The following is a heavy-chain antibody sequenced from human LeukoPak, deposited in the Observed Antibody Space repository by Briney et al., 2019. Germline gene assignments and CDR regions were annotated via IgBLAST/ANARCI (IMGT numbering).Heavy chain of an antibody. CDR2: IFRIGSS. D-gene: IGHD6-13*01. CDR1: GFSITTAYY. CDR3: ARVIDVAAAGYFDS. V-gene: IGHV4-38-2*02. J-gene: IGHJ4*02. Sequence: SETLSLTCTVSGFSITTAYYWSWIQQPPGKGLGWIGTIFRIGSSYYNPSLKSRVTISVDTSKNQFSLKLSSVTAADTALYFCARVIDVAAAGYFDSWGQGTQVTVSS.